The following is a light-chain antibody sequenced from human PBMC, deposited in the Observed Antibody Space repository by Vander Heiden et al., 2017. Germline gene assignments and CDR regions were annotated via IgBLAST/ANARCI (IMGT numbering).Light chain of an antibody. Sequence: SYELTQPPSVSVSPGQTARLTCPGDRLGDKYACWYQQKPGQSPVLVIYQDSRPPSGIPERFSGSTSANTATLTISGTQPMDEDDYYCQAWDNNIVMFGGGTKLTVL. CDR2: QDS. CDR1: RLGDKY. V-gene: IGLV3-1*01. CDR3: QAWDNNIVM. J-gene: IGLJ3*02.